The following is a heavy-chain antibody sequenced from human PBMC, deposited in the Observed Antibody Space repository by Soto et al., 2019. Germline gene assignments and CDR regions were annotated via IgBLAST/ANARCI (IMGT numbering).Heavy chain of an antibody. V-gene: IGHV3-15*01. Sequence: GSLRLSCAASGFTFSNAWMSWVRQAPWKGLEWVGRIKSKTDGGTTDYAAPVKGRFTISRDDSKNTLYLQMNSLKTEDTAVYYCTPGGDQDYYHYYGMDVWGQGTTVTVSS. CDR1: GFTFSNAW. D-gene: IGHD3-16*01. CDR2: IKSKTDGGTT. J-gene: IGHJ6*02. CDR3: TPGGDQDYYHYYGMDV.